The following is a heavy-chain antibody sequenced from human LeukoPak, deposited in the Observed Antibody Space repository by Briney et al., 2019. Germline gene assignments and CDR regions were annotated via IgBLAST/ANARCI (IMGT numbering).Heavy chain of an antibody. D-gene: IGHD1-1*01. J-gene: IGHJ5*02. CDR3: ARGPPRYSNWFDP. CDR1: GGSISSYY. V-gene: IGHV4-59*12. CDR2: IYHSGST. Sequence: SETLSLTCTVSGGSISSYYWSWIRQPPGKGLEWIGYIYHSGSTYYNPSLKSRVTISVDRSKNQFSLKLSSVTAADTAVYHCARGPPRYSNWFDPWGQGTLVTVSS.